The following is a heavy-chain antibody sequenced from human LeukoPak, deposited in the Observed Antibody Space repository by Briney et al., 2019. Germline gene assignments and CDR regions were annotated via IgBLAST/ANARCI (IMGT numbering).Heavy chain of an antibody. CDR1: GGSISSGSYY. CDR2: IYTSGST. Sequence: SETLSLTCTVSGGSISSGSYYWSWIRQPAGKGLDWIGRIYTSGSTNYNPSLKSRVTVSVDTSKNQFSLKLSSLTAADTAVYYCARETTYYYDSSGYYFDAFDIWGQGTMVTVSS. J-gene: IGHJ3*02. CDR3: ARETTYYYDSSGYYFDAFDI. D-gene: IGHD3-22*01. V-gene: IGHV4-61*02.